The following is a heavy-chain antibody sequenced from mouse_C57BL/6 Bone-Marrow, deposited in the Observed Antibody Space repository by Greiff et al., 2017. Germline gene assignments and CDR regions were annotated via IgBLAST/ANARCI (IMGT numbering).Heavy chain of an antibody. CDR1: GYTFTGYW. Sequence: VQLQQSGAELMKPGASVKLSCKATGYTFTGYWIAWVKQRPGHGLEWIGEILPGSGSTNYNEKLKGEATFTDDTSTNTAYMQISSLKTEDTAIYYCASRNYYGNYWGQGTTLTVSS. CDR3: ASRNYYGNY. CDR2: ILPGSGST. D-gene: IGHD2-1*01. J-gene: IGHJ2*01. V-gene: IGHV1-9*01.